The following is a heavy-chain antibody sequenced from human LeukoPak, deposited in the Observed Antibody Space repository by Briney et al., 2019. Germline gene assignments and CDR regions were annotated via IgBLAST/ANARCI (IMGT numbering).Heavy chain of an antibody. CDR3: ARDYSSSWYGGLYYYYYGMDV. D-gene: IGHD6-13*01. Sequence: EASVKVSCKATGYTFTGFYMHAVRQAPRQRVEWMGWINPNSGGTNYAQKFQGRVTMTRDTSISTAYMELSRLRSDDTAVYYCARDYSSSWYGGLYYYYYGMDVWGQGTTVTVSS. CDR1: GYTFTGFY. V-gene: IGHV1-2*02. J-gene: IGHJ6*02. CDR2: INPNSGGT.